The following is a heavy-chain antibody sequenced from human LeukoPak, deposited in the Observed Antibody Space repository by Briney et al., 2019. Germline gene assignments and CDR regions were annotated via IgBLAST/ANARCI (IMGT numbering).Heavy chain of an antibody. V-gene: IGHV1-46*01. CDR2: INPSGGST. CDR3: AREEVVGGGWLDP. J-gene: IGHJ5*02. CDR1: GYTFTSYY. D-gene: IGHD2-15*01. Sequence: ASVKVSCKASGYTFTSYYMHWVRQAPGQGLEWMGIINPSGGSTSYAQKFQGRVTMTRDMSTSTVYMELSSLRSEDTAVYYCAREEVVGGGWLDPWGQGTLVSVSS.